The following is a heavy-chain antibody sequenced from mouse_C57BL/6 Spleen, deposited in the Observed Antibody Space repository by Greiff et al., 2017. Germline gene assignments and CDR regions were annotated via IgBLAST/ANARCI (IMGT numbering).Heavy chain of an antibody. CDR1: GFTFSSYG. D-gene: IGHD1-1*01. J-gene: IGHJ1*03. Sequence: EVQGVESGGDLVKPGGSLKLSCAASGFTFSSYGMSWVRQTPDKRLEWVATISSGGSYTYYPDSVKGRFTISRDNAKNTLYLQMSSLKSEDTAMYYCASGYGSSYGYFDVWGTGTTVTVSS. V-gene: IGHV5-6*01. CDR3: ASGYGSSYGYFDV. CDR2: ISSGGSYT.